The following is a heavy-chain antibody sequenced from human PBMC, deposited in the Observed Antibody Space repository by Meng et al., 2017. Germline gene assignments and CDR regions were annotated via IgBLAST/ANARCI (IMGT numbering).Heavy chain of an antibody. CDR3: ARSGLADAFDI. V-gene: IGHV3-30*01. D-gene: IGHD3-10*01. J-gene: IGHJ3*02. CDR2: ISYDGSNK. CDR1: GFTFSSYA. Sequence: QGQLVESGGGVVQPGRSLRLSCAASGFTFSSYAMHWVRQAPGKGLEWVAVISYDGSNKYYADSVKGRFTISRDNSKNTLYLQMNSLRAEDTAVYYCARSGLADAFDIWGQGTMVTVSS.